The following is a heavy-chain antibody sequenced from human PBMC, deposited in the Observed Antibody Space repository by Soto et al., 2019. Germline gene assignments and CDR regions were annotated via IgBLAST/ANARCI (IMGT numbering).Heavy chain of an antibody. CDR1: GFTFNRYP. D-gene: IGHD2-8*01. CDR3: VRYNGGY. J-gene: IGHJ4*02. V-gene: IGHV3-74*01. Sequence: VQVVESGGGLVQPGGSLRLSCAASGFTFNRYPLYWVRQAAGKGLVWVSRINSDGSGFYADSVKGRFTISRDNAKDTLYLQMNSLRVEDTAVYFCVRYNGGYWGQGTLVTVSS. CDR2: INSDGSG.